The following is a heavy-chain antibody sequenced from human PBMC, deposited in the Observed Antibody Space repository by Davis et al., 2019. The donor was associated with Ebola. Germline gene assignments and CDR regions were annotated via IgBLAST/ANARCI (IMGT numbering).Heavy chain of an antibody. CDR1: GDSVSGKNGA. J-gene: IGHJ6*02. V-gene: IGHV6-1*01. CDR2: TYYTSKWHN. Sequence: HPQTPSLTSAISGDSVSGKNGAWNWIRQSPSRGLEWLGRTYYTSKWHNDYGESVKSRITINPDTSKNQLSLQLNSVTPEDTAVYYCVRGWGRSGLDVWGQGTTVTVSS. D-gene: IGHD3-16*01. CDR3: VRGWGRSGLDV.